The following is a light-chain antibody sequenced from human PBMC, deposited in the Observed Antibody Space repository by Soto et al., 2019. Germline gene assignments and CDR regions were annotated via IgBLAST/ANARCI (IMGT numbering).Light chain of an antibody. V-gene: IGKV1-27*01. CDR2: TAS. CDR1: QAINNY. CDR3: QHYDHLPIT. Sequence: DIQMTQSPSSVSASVRDRVTITCRSSQAINNYLAWYQQKPGKVPKLLIYTASTLQSGVPSRFSGSGSGTDFTLTISLLQPEDVATYYCQHYDHLPITFGQGTRLEIK. J-gene: IGKJ5*01.